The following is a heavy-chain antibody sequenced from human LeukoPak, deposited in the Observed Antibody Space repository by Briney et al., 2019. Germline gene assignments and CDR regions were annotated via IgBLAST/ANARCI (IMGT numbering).Heavy chain of an antibody. CDR3: ARTSGDWLSWAWIGVDV. D-gene: IGHD3-9*01. CDR1: GGSFTGYC. J-gene: IGHJ6*04. CDR2: IEHSGST. Sequence: SETLSLTCAVYGGSFTGYCWNWIRQPPGKGLEWIGEIEHSGSTKYNPSLRSRVTISADTSKNQFSLKMSSVTAADTAVYYCARTSGDWLSWAWIGVDVWGKGTTVTVSS. V-gene: IGHV4-34*01.